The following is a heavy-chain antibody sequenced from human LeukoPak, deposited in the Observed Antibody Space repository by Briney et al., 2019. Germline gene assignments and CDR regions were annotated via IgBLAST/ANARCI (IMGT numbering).Heavy chain of an antibody. Sequence: GTLRLSCAASRITFGTYGMSWVRQAPGKGLEWVSVIYSGGSTYYADSVKGRFTISRDNSKNTLYLQMNSLRAEDTAVYYCARVYQNYYDSSGYYDYWGQGTLVTVSS. J-gene: IGHJ4*02. CDR3: ARVYQNYYDSSGYYDY. V-gene: IGHV3-53*01. D-gene: IGHD3-22*01. CDR2: IYSGGST. CDR1: RITFGTYG.